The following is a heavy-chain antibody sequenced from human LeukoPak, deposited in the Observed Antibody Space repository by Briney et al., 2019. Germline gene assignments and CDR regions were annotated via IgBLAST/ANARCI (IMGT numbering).Heavy chain of an antibody. J-gene: IGHJ4*02. V-gene: IGHV3-7*02. Sequence: PGGSLRLSCAASGFTFSSYWMSWVRQAPGKGLEWVANIKQDGSEKYYVDSVKGRFTISRDNAKNSLYLQMNSLRAEDTAVYYCASLRGRSIAVAGTDCWGQGTLVTVSS. D-gene: IGHD6-19*01. CDR3: ASLRGRSIAVAGTDC. CDR1: GFTFSSYW. CDR2: IKQDGSEK.